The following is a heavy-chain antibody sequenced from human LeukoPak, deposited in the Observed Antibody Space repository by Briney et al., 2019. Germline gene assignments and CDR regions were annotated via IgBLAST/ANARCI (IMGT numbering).Heavy chain of an antibody. D-gene: IGHD6-19*01. CDR2: IYPDDSDT. CDR1: GSDFTKYW. V-gene: IGHV5-51*01. CDR3: VRQADSSGWYYFDY. Sequence: GESLKISCQGSGSDFTKYWIGWVRQMPGKGLEWMAIIYPDDSDTKYNPSFQGQVTISSDKSITTAYLQWSSLKASDTAIYYCVRQADSSGWYYFDYWGPGTRVTVTS. J-gene: IGHJ4*02.